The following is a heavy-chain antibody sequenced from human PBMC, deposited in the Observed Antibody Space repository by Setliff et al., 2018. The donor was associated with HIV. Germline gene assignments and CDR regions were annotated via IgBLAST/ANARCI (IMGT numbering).Heavy chain of an antibody. V-gene: IGHV1-3*04. Sequence: ASVKVSCKASGYTFSEYAIHWVRQAPGQRLEWMGRIDTDNGYRRYSPKLQGRVTITKDTSANTAYMELGGLRSEDTAVYYCVITKMLYYFDSWGQGTLVPVSS. J-gene: IGHJ4*02. D-gene: IGHD2-8*01. CDR3: VITKMLYYFDS. CDR2: IDTDNGYR. CDR1: GYTFSEYA.